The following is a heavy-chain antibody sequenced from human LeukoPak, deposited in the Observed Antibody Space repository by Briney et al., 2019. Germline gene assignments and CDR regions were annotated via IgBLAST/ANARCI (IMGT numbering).Heavy chain of an antibody. CDR2: MNPNSGNT. CDR1: GGTFSSYA. J-gene: IGHJ4*02. V-gene: IGHV1-8*02. CDR3: ARGLRWYNSGIGY. D-gene: IGHD3-10*01. Sequence: ASVKVSCKASGGTFSSYAISWVRQAPGQGLEWMGWMNPNSGNTGYAQKFQGRVTMTRNTSISTAYMELSSLRSEDTAAYYCARGLRWYNSGIGYWGQGTLVTVSS.